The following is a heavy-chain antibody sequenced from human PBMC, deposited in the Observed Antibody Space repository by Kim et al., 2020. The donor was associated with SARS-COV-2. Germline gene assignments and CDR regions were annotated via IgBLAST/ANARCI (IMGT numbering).Heavy chain of an antibody. CDR3: AKDISRGYYYDSSGYPKPGAFDS. Sequence: GGSLRLSCAASGFTFDDYAMHWVRQAPGKGLEWVSLISGDGGSTYYADSVKGRFTISRDNSKNSLYLQMNSLRTEDTALYYCAKDISRGYYYDSSGYPKPGAFDSWGQGTMVTVSS. CDR1: GFTFDDYA. V-gene: IGHV3-43*02. CDR2: ISGDGGST. D-gene: IGHD3-22*01. J-gene: IGHJ3*02.